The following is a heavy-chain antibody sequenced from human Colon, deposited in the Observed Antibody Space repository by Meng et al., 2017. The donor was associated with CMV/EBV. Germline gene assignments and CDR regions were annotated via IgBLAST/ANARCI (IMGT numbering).Heavy chain of an antibody. D-gene: IGHD5-24*01. CDR2: IRFDAKEQ. CDR3: AKREASASLDY. CDR1: GFTFSEYD. J-gene: IGHJ4*02. Sequence: GGSLRLSCEASGFTFSEYDMNWVRQAPGKGLEWVVFIRFDAKEQYYSDSVKGRFTISRDNAMSTLYLHMDGLRPDDTAVYYCAKREASASLDYWGQGTLVTVSS. V-gene: IGHV3-30*02.